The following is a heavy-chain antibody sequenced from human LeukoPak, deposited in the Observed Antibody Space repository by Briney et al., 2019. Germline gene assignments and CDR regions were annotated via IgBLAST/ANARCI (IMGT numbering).Heavy chain of an antibody. CDR1: GFTFSDYT. CDR2: ISSGGTYK. CDR3: ARGGWEQQLAESDFDY. D-gene: IGHD6-13*01. V-gene: IGHV3-21*01. Sequence: GGSLRLSCAASGFTFSDYTMNWVRQAPGKGLEWVSSISSGGTYKYYADSVKGRFTISRDNAQNSLYLQMNSLRAEDTAVYYCARGGWEQQLAESDFDYWGQGTLVTVSS. J-gene: IGHJ4*02.